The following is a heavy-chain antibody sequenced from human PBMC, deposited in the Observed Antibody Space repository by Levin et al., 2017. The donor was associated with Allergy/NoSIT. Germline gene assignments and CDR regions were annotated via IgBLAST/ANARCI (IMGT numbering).Heavy chain of an antibody. D-gene: IGHD3-9*01. CDR1: GFTFSSYG. V-gene: IGHV3-30*18. CDR3: AKDHRKSLYHDILTGYYLGEEVPGLGY. CDR2: ISYDGSNK. J-gene: IGHJ4*02. Sequence: SGGSLRLSCAASGFTFSSYGMHWVRQAPGKGLEWVAVISYDGSNKYYADSVKGRFTISRDNSKNTLYLQMNSLRAEDTAVYYCAKDHRKSLYHDILTGYYLGEEVPGLGYWGQGTLVTVSS.